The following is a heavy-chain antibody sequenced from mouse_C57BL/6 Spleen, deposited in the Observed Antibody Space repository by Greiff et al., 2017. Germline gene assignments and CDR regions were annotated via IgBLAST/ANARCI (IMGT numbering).Heavy chain of an antibody. J-gene: IGHJ4*01. D-gene: IGHD2-2*01. Sequence: EVKLMESGGGLVQPGGSLKLSCAASGFTFSDYYMYWVRQTPEKRLEWVAYISNGGGSTYYPDTVKGRFTISRDNAKNTLYLQMSRLKSEDTAMYYCARDVFYGYDDAMDYWGQGTSVTVSS. CDR2: ISNGGGST. V-gene: IGHV5-12*01. CDR1: GFTFSDYY. CDR3: ARDVFYGYDDAMDY.